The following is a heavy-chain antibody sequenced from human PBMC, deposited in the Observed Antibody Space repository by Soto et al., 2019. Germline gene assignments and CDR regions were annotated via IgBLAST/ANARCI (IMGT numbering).Heavy chain of an antibody. V-gene: IGHV1-69*01. CDR1: GGAFSTSD. D-gene: IGHD3-22*01. J-gene: IGHJ3*01. CDR3: ARDPRSGWAHDAFDV. Sequence: QVHLVQSGAEVKMPGSSVRVSCASSGGAFSTSDIGWVRQAPGQGLEWMGGIIPVFGAANYAQKFKGRVTITADEYTRTAYLEMSSLKPEDTATYYCARDPRSGWAHDAFDVWGRGTSIIVSS. CDR2: IIPVFGAA.